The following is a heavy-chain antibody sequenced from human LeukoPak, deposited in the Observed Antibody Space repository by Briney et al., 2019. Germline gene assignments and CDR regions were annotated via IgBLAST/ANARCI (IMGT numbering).Heavy chain of an antibody. CDR3: AKKKAGSGDKVDN. V-gene: IGHV3-30*02. D-gene: IGHD2-21*02. Sequence: PGGSLRLSCAASGFAFNTYGMHWVRQAPGKGLEWVAYIQFDGGNSRYADAVKGRFTISRDNSKNTLHLQMNTLKVEDTAMYYCAKKKAGSGDKVDNWGQGTLLTVSS. CDR2: IQFDGGNS. CDR1: GFAFNTYG. J-gene: IGHJ4*02.